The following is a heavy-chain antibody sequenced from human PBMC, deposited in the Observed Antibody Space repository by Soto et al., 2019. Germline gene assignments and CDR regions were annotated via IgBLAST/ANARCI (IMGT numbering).Heavy chain of an antibody. CDR2: VYYSGTT. V-gene: IGHV4-61*01. CDR1: GGSVSNKTYY. J-gene: IGHJ4*02. CDR3: ARTTAVPNTLRSRYFFDY. Sequence: SETLSLTCTVSGGSVSNKTYYWSWIRQPPGKRLEWIGYVYYSGTTNYNPSLKSRVTISVDLSKNQFSLRLSSVTTADTALYYCARTTAVPNTLRSRYFFDYWGQGTLVTVSS. D-gene: IGHD4-17*01.